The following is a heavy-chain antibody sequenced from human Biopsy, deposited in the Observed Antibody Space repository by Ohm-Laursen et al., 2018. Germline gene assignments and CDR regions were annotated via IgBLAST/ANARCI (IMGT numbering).Heavy chain of an antibody. D-gene: IGHD3-3*01. V-gene: IGHV1-69*08. Sequence: VASVKVSCKASGGPSSNYTFSWVRQAPGQGLEWVGRIVPILGHLNYAQRFQGRVSITADKSTTYVYMELSRLTSGDTAVYYCAADAGGYYTEFDYWGPGTLVTASS. J-gene: IGHJ4*02. CDR2: IVPILGHL. CDR1: GGPSSNYT. CDR3: AADAGGYYTEFDY.